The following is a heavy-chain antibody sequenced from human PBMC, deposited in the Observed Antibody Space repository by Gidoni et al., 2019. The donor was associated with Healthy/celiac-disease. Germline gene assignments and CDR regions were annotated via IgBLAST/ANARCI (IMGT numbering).Heavy chain of an antibody. D-gene: IGHD2-21*02. CDR3: AKDRHSVVVTAIPDY. V-gene: IGHV3-30*18. Sequence: QVQLVESGGGVVQPGRSLRLSCAASGFPFSSYGMHWVRQAPGKGLEWVAVISYDGSNKYYADSVKGRFTISRDNSKNTLYLQMNSLRAEDTAVYYCAKDRHSVVVTAIPDYWGQGTLVTVSS. CDR1: GFPFSSYG. J-gene: IGHJ4*02. CDR2: ISYDGSNK.